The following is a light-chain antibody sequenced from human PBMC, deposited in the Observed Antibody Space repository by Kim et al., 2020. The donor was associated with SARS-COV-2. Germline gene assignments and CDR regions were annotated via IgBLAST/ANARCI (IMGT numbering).Light chain of an antibody. Sequence: DIQMTQSPSTLSASVGDRVTITCRASQSISSWLAWYQQKSGKAPKLLIYKTSNLESGVPSRFSGSGSGTEFTLTISSLQPDDFATYYCQQYNSYPLGFGQGTKVDIK. CDR3: QQYNSYPLG. CDR1: QSISSW. J-gene: IGKJ1*01. CDR2: KTS. V-gene: IGKV1-5*03.